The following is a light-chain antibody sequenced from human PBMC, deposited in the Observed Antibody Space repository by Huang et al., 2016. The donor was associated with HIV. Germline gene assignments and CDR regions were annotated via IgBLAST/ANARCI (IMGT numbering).Light chain of an antibody. CDR2: DAS. CDR3: QQYDSLPYT. Sequence: DIQMTQSPSSLSASIGDRVTVTCQASQDIGNYLNWYQQKPGKAPKFLIYDASSLQTGVPSRFSGSGSGTDFTFTISSLQPEDIATYYCQQYDSLPYTFGPGTKLEIK. V-gene: IGKV1-33*01. CDR1: QDIGNY. J-gene: IGKJ2*01.